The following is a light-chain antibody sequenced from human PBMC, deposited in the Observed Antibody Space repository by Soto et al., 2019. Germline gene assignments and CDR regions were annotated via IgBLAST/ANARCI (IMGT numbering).Light chain of an antibody. CDR3: SSYARSTTSPYVE. CDR2: DVS. V-gene: IGLV2-14*01. J-gene: IGLJ2*01. CDR1: SSDVGAYNH. Sequence: QSALTQPASVSGSPGQSITISCTGASSDVGAYNHVSWHQQHPGKAPKLMIYDVSSRPSGVSNRFSGAKAGNTPALTISGRQSEDETVYDRSSYARSTTSPYVEFVGGAQLTV.